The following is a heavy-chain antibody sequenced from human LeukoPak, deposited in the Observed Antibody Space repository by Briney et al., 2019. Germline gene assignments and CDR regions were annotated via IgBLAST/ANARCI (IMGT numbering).Heavy chain of an antibody. CDR2: IKQDGSDK. V-gene: IGHV3-7*03. D-gene: IGHD4-23*01. Sequence: GGSLRLSCAASGFTFSDYWMSWVRQAPGKGLEGVANIKQDGSDKYYVDSVKGRFTISRDNAKNSLYLQMNSLRAEDTAVYYCARKTVVGSYFDYWGQGTPVTVSS. J-gene: IGHJ4*02. CDR3: ARKTVVGSYFDY. CDR1: GFTFSDYW.